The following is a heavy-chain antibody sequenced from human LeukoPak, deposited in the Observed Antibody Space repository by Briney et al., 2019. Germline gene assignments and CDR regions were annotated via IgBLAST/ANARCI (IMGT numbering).Heavy chain of an antibody. J-gene: IGHJ3*02. Sequence: SETLSLTCTVSGGSISSSSYYWSWIRQPPGKGLEWIGYIYYSGSTNYNPSLKSRVTISVDTSKNQFSLKLSSVTAADTAVYYCARDSKNWGLDAFDIWGQGTMVTVSS. CDR3: ARDSKNWGLDAFDI. CDR2: IYYSGST. D-gene: IGHD7-27*01. CDR1: GGSISSSSYY. V-gene: IGHV4-61*01.